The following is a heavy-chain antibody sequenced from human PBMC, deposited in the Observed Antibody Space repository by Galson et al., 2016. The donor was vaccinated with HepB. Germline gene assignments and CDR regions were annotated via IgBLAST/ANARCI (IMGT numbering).Heavy chain of an antibody. V-gene: IGHV3-23*01. Sequence: SLRLSCAASGITFSRSSMSWVRQAPGQGLEWVSTISGSGGSTSYADSVKGRFTISRENSKNTLDLRMNSLRADDTAVYYCAKLTAHCIGISCAKHPPPDAFDIWGQGAMVTVSS. CDR1: GITFSRSS. D-gene: IGHD2-15*01. CDR3: AKLTAHCIGISCAKHPPPDAFDI. CDR2: ISGSGGST. J-gene: IGHJ3*02.